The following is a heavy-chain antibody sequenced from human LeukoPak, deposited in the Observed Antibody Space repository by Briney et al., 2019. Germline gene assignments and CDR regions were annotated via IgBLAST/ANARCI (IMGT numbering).Heavy chain of an antibody. V-gene: IGHV1-46*01. CDR2: INPSGGST. CDR1: GYTFTSYY. Sequence: ASLKVSCKASGYTFTSYYMHWVRQTPGQGLEWMGIINPSGGSTSYAQKFQGRVTMTRDTSTSTVYMELSSLRSEDTAVYYCARDLRFGEWKVQVWGQGTMVTVSS. J-gene: IGHJ3*01. CDR3: ARDLRFGEWKVQV. D-gene: IGHD3-10*01.